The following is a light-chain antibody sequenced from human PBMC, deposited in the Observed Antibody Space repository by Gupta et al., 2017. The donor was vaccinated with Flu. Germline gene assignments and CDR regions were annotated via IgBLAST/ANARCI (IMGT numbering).Light chain of an antibody. CDR1: QSVLSSSNNENY. Sequence: SLGERATINCKSSQSVLSSSNNENYLAWYQQKPGQPPKLLIYWASTRESGVPDRFSGSGSGTDFTLTISSLQAEDVAVYYCQQYYGPPLTFGGGTKVEIK. CDR3: QQYYGPPLT. V-gene: IGKV4-1*01. CDR2: WAS. J-gene: IGKJ4*01.